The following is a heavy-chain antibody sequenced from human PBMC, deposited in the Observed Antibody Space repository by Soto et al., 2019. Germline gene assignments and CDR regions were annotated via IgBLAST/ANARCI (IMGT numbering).Heavy chain of an antibody. CDR2: IYPGDSDT. CDR1: GYNFSSYW. J-gene: IGHJ3*02. Sequence: GGSLKISSKGSGYNFSSYWVGWVRQMPGKGLEWMGIIYPGDSDTRYSPSFQGQVTISADKSISTAYLQWSSLKASDTAMYYCARHEMSGGAFDIWGQGTMVTVSS. V-gene: IGHV5-51*01. CDR3: ARHEMSGGAFDI. D-gene: IGHD1-26*01.